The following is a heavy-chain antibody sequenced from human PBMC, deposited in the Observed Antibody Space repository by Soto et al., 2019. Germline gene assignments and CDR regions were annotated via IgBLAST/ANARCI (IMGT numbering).Heavy chain of an antibody. CDR2: ISSSYYI. V-gene: IGHV3-21*01. CDR3: ARGDVVVMTATSNVDY. J-gene: IGHJ4*02. Sequence: EVQLVESGGGLVKPGGSLRLSCAASGFTFSSYTMKWVRQAPGKALEWVASISSSYYIKYADSVKGRFTISRDNAKNSLYLQMNSLRAEDPAVYYCARGDVVVMTATSNVDYWGQGTLVTFSS. CDR1: GFTFSSYT. D-gene: IGHD2-21*02.